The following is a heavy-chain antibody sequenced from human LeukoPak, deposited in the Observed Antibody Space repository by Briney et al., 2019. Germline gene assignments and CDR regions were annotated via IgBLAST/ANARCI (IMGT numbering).Heavy chain of an antibody. D-gene: IGHD1-7*01. CDR2: ISGSGGST. CDR1: GFTFSSYA. CDR3: ARGDNWNSYYYYYMDV. J-gene: IGHJ6*03. Sequence: GGSLRLSCAASGFTFSSYAMSWVRQAPGKGLEWVSAISGSGGSTYYADSVKGRFTISRDNAENSLNLQMNSLRAEDTAVYYCARGDNWNSYYYYYMDVWGKGTTVTVFS. V-gene: IGHV3-23*01.